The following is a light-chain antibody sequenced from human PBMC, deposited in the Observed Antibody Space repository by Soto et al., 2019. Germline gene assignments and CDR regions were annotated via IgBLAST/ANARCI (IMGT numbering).Light chain of an antibody. J-gene: IGKJ1*01. V-gene: IGKV3-11*01. Sequence: EIVLTQSPATLSLSPGERATLSCRASQSVSSYLAWYQQKPGQAPRLLIYDASNRATGIPARFSGSGSGTDFNLTISILEPEDVAFYYCQQRSNWPQWTFGQGTKVEIQ. CDR1: QSVSSY. CDR3: QQRSNWPQWT. CDR2: DAS.